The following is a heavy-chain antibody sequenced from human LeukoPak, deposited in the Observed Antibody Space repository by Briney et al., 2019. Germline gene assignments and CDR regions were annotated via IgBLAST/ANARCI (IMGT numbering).Heavy chain of an antibody. CDR3: ARDLYYGSGSYYWDY. J-gene: IGHJ4*02. D-gene: IGHD3-10*01. V-gene: IGHV3-7*01. CDR2: IKQDGSEK. Sequence: PGGSLRLSWAASGFTLSSYGMSWVRQAPGKGREWVAKIKQDGSEKYYVDSVKGRFTISRDNAKNSLYLQMNSLRAEDTAVYYCARDLYYGSGSYYWDYWGQGTLVTVSS. CDR1: GFTLSSYG.